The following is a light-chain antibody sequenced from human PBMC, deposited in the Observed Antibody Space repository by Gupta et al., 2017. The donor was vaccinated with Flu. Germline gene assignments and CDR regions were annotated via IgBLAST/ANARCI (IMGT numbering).Light chain of an antibody. CDR1: SLRNSY. J-gene: IGLJ2*01. CDR3: NSRDSTYNHQAV. Sequence: SSALPPDPAVSVASGQTVRITCQGDSLRNSYASWYHQQPGQAPVLIIYAKNIRPSGSPDRFSGSSSGNTAALTITGAQAEEEADYYCNSRDSTYNHQAVFGGGTKLTVL. V-gene: IGLV3-19*01. CDR2: AKN.